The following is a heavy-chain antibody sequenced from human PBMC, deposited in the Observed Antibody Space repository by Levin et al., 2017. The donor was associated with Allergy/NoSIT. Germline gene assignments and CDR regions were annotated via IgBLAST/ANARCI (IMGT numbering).Heavy chain of an antibody. CDR3: ARGGYYGDYDWSGWFDP. CDR2: IWYDGSNK. J-gene: IGHJ5*02. Sequence: GESLKISCAASGFTFSSYGMHWVRQAPGKGLEWVAVIWYDGSNKYYADSVKGRFTISRDNSKNTLYLQMNSLRAEDTAVYYCARGGYYGDYDWSGWFDPWGQGTLVTVSS. V-gene: IGHV3-33*01. CDR1: GFTFSSYG. D-gene: IGHD4-17*01.